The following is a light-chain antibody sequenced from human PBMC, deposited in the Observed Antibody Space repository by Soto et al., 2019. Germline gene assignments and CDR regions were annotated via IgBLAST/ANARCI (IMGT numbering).Light chain of an antibody. V-gene: IGKV1-5*01. Sequence: EIPMTQSPSTLSASVGYRFTITCGASQSISNWLAWYQQKTVKAPKLLIYHASSLESGVPSRYRGSGSGTEFTLTISSLQPDDFETYYCQQYNSYSPTFGQGTKVDIK. CDR2: HAS. CDR1: QSISNW. J-gene: IGKJ1*01. CDR3: QQYNSYSPT.